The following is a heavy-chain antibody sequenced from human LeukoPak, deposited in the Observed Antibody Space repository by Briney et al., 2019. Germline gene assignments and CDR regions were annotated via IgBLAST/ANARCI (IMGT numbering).Heavy chain of an antibody. V-gene: IGHV1-46*01. D-gene: IGHD3-16*01. CDR2: INPSGGST. CDR1: GYTFTSYY. Sequence: ASVKVSCKASGYTFTSYYMHWVRQAPGQGLERMGIINPSGGSTSYAQKFQGRVTMTRDTSTSTVYMELSSLRSEDTAVYYCAREGGMGRAFDIWGQGTMVTVSS. CDR3: AREGGMGRAFDI. J-gene: IGHJ3*02.